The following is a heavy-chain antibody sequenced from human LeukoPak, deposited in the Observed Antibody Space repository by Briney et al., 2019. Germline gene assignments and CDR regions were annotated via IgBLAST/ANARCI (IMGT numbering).Heavy chain of an antibody. J-gene: IGHJ4*02. V-gene: IGHV3-30*04. CDR3: AREGEGTAMVDVIDY. CDR1: GFTFSDYS. D-gene: IGHD5-18*01. Sequence: PGGSLRLSCAASGFTFSDYSLHWVRQAPGKGLEWVAVASYDGTSKYYADSVKGRFTISRDNSKNTVYVQMNSLRSEDTAVYYCAREGEGTAMVDVIDYWGQGTLVTVSS. CDR2: ASYDGTSK.